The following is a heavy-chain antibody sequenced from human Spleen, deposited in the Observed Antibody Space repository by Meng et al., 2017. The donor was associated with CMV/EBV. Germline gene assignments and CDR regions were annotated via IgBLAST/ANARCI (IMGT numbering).Heavy chain of an antibody. CDR3: AREDSFGDGMDV. D-gene: IGHD3-3*01. V-gene: IGHV1-2*02. CDR2: INPNSDGT. CDR1: GYIFTGYY. J-gene: IGHJ6*02. Sequence: ASVKVSCKASGYIFTGYYIHWERQAPGQGLEWMGWINPNSDGTGYPQKFQGRVTMTHDTSITTAYMELSSLRSDDTAVYYCAREDSFGDGMDVWGQGTTVTVSS.